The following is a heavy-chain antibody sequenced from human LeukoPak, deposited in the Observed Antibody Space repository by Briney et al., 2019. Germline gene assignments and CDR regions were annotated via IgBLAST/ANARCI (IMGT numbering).Heavy chain of an antibody. V-gene: IGHV4-39*07. J-gene: IGHJ4*02. Sequence: SGTLSLTCTVSGGSFRSSSYYWSWIRQPPGKGLEWIGEINHSGSTNYNPSLKSRVTISVDTSKNQFSLKLSSVTAADTAVYYCASYTAGGGGLDYWGQGTLVTVSS. CDR1: GGSFRSSSYY. CDR3: ASYTAGGGGLDY. D-gene: IGHD5-18*01. CDR2: INHSGST.